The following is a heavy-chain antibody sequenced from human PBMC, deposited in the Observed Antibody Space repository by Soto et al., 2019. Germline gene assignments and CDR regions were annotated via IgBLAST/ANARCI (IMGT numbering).Heavy chain of an antibody. J-gene: IGHJ3*02. D-gene: IGHD4-17*01. CDR1: GYTFTSYG. V-gene: IGHV1-18*01. CDR3: AAGVMTPVTTNSFDI. Sequence: ASVKVSCKASGYTFTSYGISWVRQAPGQGLEWMGWISAYNGNTNYAQKLQGRVTMTTDTSTGTAYMELRSLRSDDTAVYYCAAGVMTPVTTNSFDIWGQGTMVTVSS. CDR2: ISAYNGNT.